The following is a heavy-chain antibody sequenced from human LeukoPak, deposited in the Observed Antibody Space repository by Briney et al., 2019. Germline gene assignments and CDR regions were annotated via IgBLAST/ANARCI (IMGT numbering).Heavy chain of an antibody. V-gene: IGHV4-59*01. D-gene: IGHD3-10*01. CDR1: GGNISRYG. CDR2: IYYSGST. Sequence: NAAESLSLTCTVSGGNISRYGRSWIRQPPGKGLEWIGYIYYSGSTNYNAYLKSRVTISVDTSKNQFSLKLSSVTAADTAVYYCARAKGAESVYYYGSGSYQGPLYYYGMDVWGQGTTVTVSS. CDR3: ARAKGAESVYYYGSGSYQGPLYYYGMDV. J-gene: IGHJ6*02.